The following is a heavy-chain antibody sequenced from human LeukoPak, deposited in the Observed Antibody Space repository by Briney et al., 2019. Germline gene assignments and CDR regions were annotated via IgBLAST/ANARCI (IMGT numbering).Heavy chain of an antibody. J-gene: IGHJ4*02. CDR3: ARQPYSSGWYGFDY. CDR1: GGSISSYY. Sequence: SETLSHTCTVSGGSISSYYWSWIRQPPRKGREWIGEINHSGSTNYNPSLKSRVTISVDTSKNQFSLKLSSVTAADTAVYYCARQPYSSGWYGFDYWGQGTLVTVSS. D-gene: IGHD6-19*01. V-gene: IGHV4-34*01. CDR2: INHSGST.